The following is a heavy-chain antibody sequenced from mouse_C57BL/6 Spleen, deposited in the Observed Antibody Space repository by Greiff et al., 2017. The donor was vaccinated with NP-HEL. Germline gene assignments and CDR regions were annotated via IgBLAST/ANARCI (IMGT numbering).Heavy chain of an antibody. CDR2: IYPRSGNT. Sequence: VQLQQSGAELARPGASVKLSCKASGYTFTSYGISWVKQRTGQGLGWIGEIYPRSGNTYYNEKFKGKATLTADKSSSTAYMELRSLTSEDSAVYVWARQIYGSSLWDYWGQGTTLTVSS. CDR3: ARQIYGSSLWDY. CDR1: GYTFTSYG. D-gene: IGHD1-1*01. V-gene: IGHV1-81*01. J-gene: IGHJ2*01.